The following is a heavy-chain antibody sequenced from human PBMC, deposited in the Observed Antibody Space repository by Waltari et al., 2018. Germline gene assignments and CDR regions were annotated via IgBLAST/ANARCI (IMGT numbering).Heavy chain of an antibody. J-gene: IGHJ4*02. Sequence: EVQLVQSGAEVKKPGESLKISCKGSGYSFTSYWIGWVRQMPGKGLEWMGITSPGDSDTRDSPSFQGRGTISADKSSSTAYLQWSGLKASDTAMYYCARRRLGVDSSGPIDYWGQGTLVTVSS. CDR2: TSPGDSDT. D-gene: IGHD3-22*01. CDR1: GYSFTSYW. V-gene: IGHV5-51*03. CDR3: ARRRLGVDSSGPIDY.